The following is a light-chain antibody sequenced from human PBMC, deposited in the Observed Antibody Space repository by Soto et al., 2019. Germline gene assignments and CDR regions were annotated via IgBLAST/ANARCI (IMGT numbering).Light chain of an antibody. CDR2: QVT. V-gene: IGLV2-14*01. Sequence: ALAQPASVSGSPGQSITISCTGTSSDIGGYYYVSWYQHHPGKAPKLLIYQVTNRPSRVSNRFSGSKSGNTASLTISGLQADDEADYYCTSYSSSDIFYVFGTGTKVTVL. J-gene: IGLJ1*01. CDR3: TSYSSSDIFYV. CDR1: SSDIGGYYY.